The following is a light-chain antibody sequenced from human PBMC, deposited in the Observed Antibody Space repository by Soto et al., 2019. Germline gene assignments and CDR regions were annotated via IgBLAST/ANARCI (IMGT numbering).Light chain of an antibody. V-gene: IGKV1-39*01. J-gene: IGKJ5*01. Sequence: DIQMTQSPSSLSASIGDRVTITCRASQSISGYLNWYQQKPGKAPNLLIYAASTLHTGVPSRFSGSGSGTDFTLTISSLQPEDFATYYCQQSDSPPITFGQGTRLEI. CDR2: AAS. CDR1: QSISGY. CDR3: QQSDSPPIT.